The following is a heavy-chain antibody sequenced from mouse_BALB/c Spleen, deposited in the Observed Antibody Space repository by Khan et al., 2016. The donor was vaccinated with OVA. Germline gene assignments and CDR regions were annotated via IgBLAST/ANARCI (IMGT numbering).Heavy chain of an antibody. J-gene: IGHJ3*01. CDR1: GYSITSGYF. CDR2: IRYDGNS. D-gene: IGHD3-1*01. CDR3: ARGGSSGPAGFAY. V-gene: IGHV3-6*02. Sequence: EVKLLESGPGLVKPSQSLSLTCSVTGYSITSGYFWNWIRQFPGNKLEWMGYIRYDGNSNYNPSLKNRISITRVTSKNQFFLKLNSVTPEDTASSYCARGGSSGPAGFAYWGQGTLVTVSA.